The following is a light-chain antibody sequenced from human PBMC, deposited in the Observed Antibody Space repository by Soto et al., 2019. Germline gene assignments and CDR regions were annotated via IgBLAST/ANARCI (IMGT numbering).Light chain of an antibody. V-gene: IGKV1-5*03. Sequence: DIQMTQSPSTLSASVGDRVTITCRASQSISTWLGWYQQKPGKAPKLLIYKASSLESGVPSRFSGSGSGTEFTLTISSLQPDDFVTYYCQQYNSYSRTFGQGTKVNIK. CDR2: KAS. J-gene: IGKJ1*01. CDR1: QSISTW. CDR3: QQYNSYSRT.